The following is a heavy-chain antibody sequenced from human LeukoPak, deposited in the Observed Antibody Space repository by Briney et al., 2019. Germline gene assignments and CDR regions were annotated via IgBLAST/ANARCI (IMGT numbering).Heavy chain of an antibody. CDR2: ISGDGSHQ. V-gene: IGHV3-30*18. CDR3: AKEDYSHSQIDY. D-gene: IGHD4-11*01. Sequence: PGGSLRLSCAASGFRFSDYAIHWVRQAPGKGLQWLAVISGDGSHQYYRDSVRDRFTISRDNSKNMVYLQMNRLSSEDTALYYCAKEDYSHSQIDYWGYGTLVTVS. CDR1: GFRFSDYA. J-gene: IGHJ4*01.